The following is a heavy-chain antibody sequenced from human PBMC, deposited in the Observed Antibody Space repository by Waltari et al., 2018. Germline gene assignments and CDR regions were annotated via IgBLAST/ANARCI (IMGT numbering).Heavy chain of an antibody. D-gene: IGHD6-19*01. CDR1: GFNFSRYA. CDR2: IYSGGST. J-gene: IGHJ4*02. V-gene: IGHV3-23*03. Sequence: EVQLLESGGGLVQPGGSLSLSCAASGFNFSRYAMIWVRQAPGTGLEWVSVIYSGGSTYYADSVKGRFTISRDNSKNTLYLQMNSLRAEDTAVYYCAKASSGWADYWGQGTLVTVSS. CDR3: AKASSGWADY.